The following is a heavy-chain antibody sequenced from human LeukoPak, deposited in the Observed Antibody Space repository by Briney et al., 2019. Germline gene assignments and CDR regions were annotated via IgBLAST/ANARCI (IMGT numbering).Heavy chain of an antibody. J-gene: IGHJ4*02. CDR1: GFTFTSYA. Sequence: GGSLRPSCAASGFTFTSYAMSWVRQAPGKGLEWVLAISGSGGSTYYAASVKGRFTISRDSSKNTLYLQMSTLRAEDTAGYYCAKYNRGLDYWGQGTLVTVSS. V-gene: IGHV3-23*01. D-gene: IGHD1-1*01. CDR2: ISGSGGST. CDR3: AKYNRGLDY.